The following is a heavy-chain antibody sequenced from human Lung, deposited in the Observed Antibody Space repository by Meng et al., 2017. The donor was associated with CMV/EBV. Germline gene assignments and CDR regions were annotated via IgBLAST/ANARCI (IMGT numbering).Heavy chain of an antibody. D-gene: IGHD2-8*01. Sequence: GGSLRLXCKSSGYRFNDYWIGWVRQMPGKGLEWMGIIDPSDSDTRYSPSFEGQVTISADKSITTAYLQWSSLKASDTAIYYCARPRVYGSFFQGLDVWGQGTTVXVSS. J-gene: IGHJ6*02. CDR1: GYRFNDYW. CDR3: ARPRVYGSFFQGLDV. CDR2: IDPSDSDT. V-gene: IGHV5-51*01.